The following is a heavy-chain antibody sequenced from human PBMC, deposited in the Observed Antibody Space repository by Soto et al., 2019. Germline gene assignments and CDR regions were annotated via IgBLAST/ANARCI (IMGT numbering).Heavy chain of an antibody. J-gene: IGHJ5*02. CDR1: GFTFSSYA. CDR3: AKDGIVVVPAARLTWFDP. V-gene: IGHV3-23*01. D-gene: IGHD2-2*01. Sequence: QPGGSLRLSCAASGFTFSSYAMSWVRQAPGKGLEWVSAISGSGGSTYYADSVKGRFTISRDNSKNTLYLQMNSLRAEDTAVYYCAKDGIVVVPAARLTWFDPWGQGTLVTVSS. CDR2: ISGSGGST.